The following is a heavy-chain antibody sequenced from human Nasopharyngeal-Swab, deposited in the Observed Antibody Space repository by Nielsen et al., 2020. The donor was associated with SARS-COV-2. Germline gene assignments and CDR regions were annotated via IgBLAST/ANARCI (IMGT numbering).Heavy chain of an antibody. CDR3: AGGQPGTTGTTYGMDV. D-gene: IGHD1-1*01. J-gene: IGHJ6*02. CDR1: GLTFSSYD. CDR2: IDTAGDT. V-gene: IGHV3-13*01. Sequence: GGSLRLSCAASGLTFSSYDMHWVRQPPGKGLEWVSTIDTAGDTYYPGSVKGRFTISREKAKNSLYLQMNSLRVGDTAVYYCAGGQPGTTGTTYGMDVWGQRTTVTVSS.